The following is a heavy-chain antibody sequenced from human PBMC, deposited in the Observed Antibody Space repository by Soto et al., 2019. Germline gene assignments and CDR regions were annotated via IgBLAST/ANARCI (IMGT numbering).Heavy chain of an antibody. CDR3: ARGPGGPDGPGDY. Sequence: QVQLVQSGAEVKKPGASVKVSCKASGYTFTSYAMHWVRQAPGQRLEWMGWINAGNGNTKYSQKFQGRVTITRDTSASTAYMELSRLRSEDTAVYYCARGPGGPDGPGDYWGQGTLATVSS. CDR2: INAGNGNT. J-gene: IGHJ4*02. V-gene: IGHV1-3*01. D-gene: IGHD2-15*01. CDR1: GYTFTSYA.